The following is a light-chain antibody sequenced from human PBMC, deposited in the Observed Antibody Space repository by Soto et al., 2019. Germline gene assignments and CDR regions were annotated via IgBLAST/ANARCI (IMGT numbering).Light chain of an antibody. CDR1: QSVSSRY. CDR3: QQYDSSPPGT. CDR2: GAS. Sequence: EIVLTQSPGTLSLSPGERATLSCRASQSVSSRYLAWYQKKPGQAPRLLIYGASSRATGIPDRFSGSGSGTDFSLTIRRLEAEDFAVYYCQQYDSSPPGTFGQGTKVEIK. V-gene: IGKV3-20*01. J-gene: IGKJ1*01.